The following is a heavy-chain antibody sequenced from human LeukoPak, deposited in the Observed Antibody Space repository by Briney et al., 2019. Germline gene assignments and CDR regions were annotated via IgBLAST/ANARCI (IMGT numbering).Heavy chain of an antibody. D-gene: IGHD3-3*01. J-gene: IGHJ3*02. V-gene: IGHV3-21*01. CDR1: GFTFSSYG. CDR3: ARDGSYDFWSGYFDAFDI. CDR2: ISSSSSYI. Sequence: GGSLRLSCAASGFTFSSYGMNWVRQAPGKGLEWVSSISSSSSYIYYADSVKGRFTISRDNAKNSLYLQMNSLRAEDTAVYYCARDGSYDFWSGYFDAFDIWGQGTMVTVSS.